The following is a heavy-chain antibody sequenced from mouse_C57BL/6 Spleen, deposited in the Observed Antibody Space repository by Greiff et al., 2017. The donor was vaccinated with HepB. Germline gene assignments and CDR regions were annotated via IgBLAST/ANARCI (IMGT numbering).Heavy chain of an antibody. Sequence: EVKVVESGGGLVQPGGSLSLSCAASGFTFTDYYMSWVRQPPGKALEWLGFIRNKANGYTTDYSASVKGRFTISSDNSQSILYLQMNALRAEDSATYYCARPLYYSKSWFAYWGQGTLVTVSA. D-gene: IGHD2-5*01. V-gene: IGHV7-3*01. J-gene: IGHJ3*01. CDR2: IRNKANGYTT. CDR1: GFTFTDYY. CDR3: ARPLYYSKSWFAY.